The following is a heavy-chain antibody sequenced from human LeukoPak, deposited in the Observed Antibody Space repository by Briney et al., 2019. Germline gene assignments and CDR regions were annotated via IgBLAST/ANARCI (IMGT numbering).Heavy chain of an antibody. Sequence: GGSLRLSCAASEFTFNSYGMHWVRQAPGKGLEWVAVIWLDGSNKYYAASVKGRCTISRDNSKNTLYLQMNSLRAEDTAVYYCARDYVVPAAKGYYYYGMDVWGQGATVTVSS. CDR3: ARDYVVPAAKGYYYYGMDV. D-gene: IGHD2-2*01. V-gene: IGHV3-33*01. CDR2: IWLDGSNK. J-gene: IGHJ6*02. CDR1: EFTFNSYG.